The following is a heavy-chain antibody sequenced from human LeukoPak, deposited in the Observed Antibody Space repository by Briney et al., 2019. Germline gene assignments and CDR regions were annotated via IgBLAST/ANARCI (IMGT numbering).Heavy chain of an antibody. J-gene: IGHJ4*02. D-gene: IGHD3-22*01. CDR3: ATAVRYDSSATGDY. CDR2: FDPEDGET. CDR1: GYTLTELS. Sequence: ASVKVSCKVSGYTLTELSMHWVRQAPGKGLEWMGGFDPEDGETIYAQKFQGRVTMTEDTSTDTAYMELSSLRSEDTAVHYCATAVRYDSSATGDYWGQETLVTVSS. V-gene: IGHV1-24*01.